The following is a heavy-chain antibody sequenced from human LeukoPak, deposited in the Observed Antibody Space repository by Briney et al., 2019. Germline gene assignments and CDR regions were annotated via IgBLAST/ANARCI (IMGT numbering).Heavy chain of an antibody. CDR2: IYYSGST. CDR1: GGSISSSSYY. V-gene: IGHV4-39*01. D-gene: IGHD3-22*01. J-gene: IGHJ3*02. Sequence: SSETLSLTCTVSGGSISSSSYYWGWIRQPPGKGLEWIGTIYYSGSTYYNPSLKSRVTMSVDTSKNQFSLKLSSVTAADTALYYCASYYDSSGFAFDIWGQGTIVTVSS. CDR3: ASYYDSSGFAFDI.